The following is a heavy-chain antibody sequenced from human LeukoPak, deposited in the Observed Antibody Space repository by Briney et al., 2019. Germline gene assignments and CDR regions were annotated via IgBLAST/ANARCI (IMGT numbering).Heavy chain of an antibody. CDR2: IFYDGSNK. CDR3: ARDLLYSGSYSWYFDL. J-gene: IGHJ2*01. CDR1: GFTFSRNG. V-gene: IGHV3-33*01. D-gene: IGHD1-26*01. Sequence: GGSLRLSCAASGFTFSRNGMHWVRQAPGKGLHWVALIFYDGSNKYYVDSVKGRFTISRDNSKNMLYLQMNSLRAEDTAVYYCARDLLYSGSYSWYFDLWGRGTPVTVSS.